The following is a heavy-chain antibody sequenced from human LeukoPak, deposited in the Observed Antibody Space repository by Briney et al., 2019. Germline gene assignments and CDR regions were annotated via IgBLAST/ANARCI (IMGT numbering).Heavy chain of an antibody. CDR2: TSGSGSYI. Sequence: GGSLRLSCAASGFPFSSYTMNWVRQAPGKGLEWVASTSGSGSYIYYADSLKGRFTISRDNAKNSLFLQMNSLRAEDTAVYYCAKGWLYTSDYWGQGTLVTVSS. V-gene: IGHV3-21*01. CDR3: AKGWLYTSDY. CDR1: GFPFSSYT. D-gene: IGHD5-12*01. J-gene: IGHJ4*02.